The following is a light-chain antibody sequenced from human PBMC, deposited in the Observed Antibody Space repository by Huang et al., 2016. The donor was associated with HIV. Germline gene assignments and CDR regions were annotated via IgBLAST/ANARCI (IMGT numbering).Light chain of an antibody. CDR3: QQYFSTPLT. V-gene: IGKV4-1*01. J-gene: IGKJ4*01. CDR1: QSVLYSSNNNNY. CDR2: WAA. Sequence: IVVTQSPDSLAVSLGERAAINCKSSQSVLYSSNNNNYLAWYQQKPGQSPALLIYWAATRAPGVPDRFNGSGSGTDFTLTISSLQAEDVALYYCQQYFSTPLTFGGGTRVDIK.